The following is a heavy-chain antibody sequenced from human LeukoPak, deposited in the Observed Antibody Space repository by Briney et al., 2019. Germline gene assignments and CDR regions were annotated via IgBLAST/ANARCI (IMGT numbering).Heavy chain of an antibody. CDR2: ISYDGSNK. Sequence: GGSLRLSCAASGFTFSGYAMHWVRQAPGKGLEWVAVISYDGSNKYYADSVKGRFTISRDNSKNTLYLQMNSLRAEDTAVYYCARAYGDYGGDYWGQGTLVTVSS. J-gene: IGHJ4*02. CDR1: GFTFSGYA. V-gene: IGHV3-30-3*01. D-gene: IGHD4-17*01. CDR3: ARAYGDYGGDY.